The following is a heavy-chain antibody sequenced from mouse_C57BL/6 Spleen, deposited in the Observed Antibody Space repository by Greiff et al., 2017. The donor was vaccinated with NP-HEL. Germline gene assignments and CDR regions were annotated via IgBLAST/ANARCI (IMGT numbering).Heavy chain of an antibody. CDR3: ARGRPGNAMDY. Sequence: QVQLQQPGAELVMPGASVKLSCKASGYTFTSYWMHWVKQRPGQGLEWIGEIDPSDSYTNYNQKFKGKSTLTVDKSSSTAYMQLSSLTSEDSAVYYCARGRPGNAMDYWGQGISVTVSS. CDR2: IDPSDSYT. V-gene: IGHV1-69*01. CDR1: GYTFTSYW. D-gene: IGHD3-1*01. J-gene: IGHJ4*01.